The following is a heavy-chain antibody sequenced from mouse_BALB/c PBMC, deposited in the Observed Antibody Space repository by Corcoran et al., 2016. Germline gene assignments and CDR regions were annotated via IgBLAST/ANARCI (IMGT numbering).Heavy chain of an antibody. CDR2: IYWVDDK. J-gene: IGHJ4*01. V-gene: IGHV8-12*01. CDR1: GFSLSTSGMG. CDR3: ARRVYYGSSHYAMDY. D-gene: IGHD1-1*01. Sequence: QVTLKESGPGILQPSQTLSLTCSFSGFSLSTSGMGVSWIRQPSGKGLEWLAHIYWVDDKRYNPSLKSRLTISKDTSSNQVFLKITSVDTADTATYYCARRVYYGSSHYAMDYWGQGTSVTVSS.